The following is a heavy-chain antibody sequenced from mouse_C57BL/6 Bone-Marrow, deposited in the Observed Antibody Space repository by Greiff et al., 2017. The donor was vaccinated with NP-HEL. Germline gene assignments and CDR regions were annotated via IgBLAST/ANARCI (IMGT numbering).Heavy chain of an antibody. Sequence: QVTLKVSGAELVKPGASVKMSCKASGYTFTTYPIEWMKQNHGKSLEWIGNFHPYNDDTKYNEKFKGKATLTVEKSSSTVYLELSRLTSDDSAVYYCARKFITTHYWYFDVWGTGTTVTVSS. D-gene: IGHD1-1*01. V-gene: IGHV1-47*01. J-gene: IGHJ1*03. CDR3: ARKFITTHYWYFDV. CDR1: GYTFTTYP. CDR2: FHPYNDDT.